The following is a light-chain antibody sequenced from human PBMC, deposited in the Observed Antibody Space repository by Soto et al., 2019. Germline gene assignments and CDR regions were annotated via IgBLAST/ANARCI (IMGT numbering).Light chain of an antibody. V-gene: IGKV1-12*01. CDR3: KQANSFPLT. CDR1: QGISSW. CDR2: TVS. J-gene: IGKJ4*01. Sequence: DIQMTQSPSSVSASVGDRVSITCRASQGISSWLAWYQQKPGRAPKLLIYTVSSLQSGVTSRFSGTLSGTDFTLTISSLQPEDVATYYCKQANSFPLTFGGGTEVEIK.